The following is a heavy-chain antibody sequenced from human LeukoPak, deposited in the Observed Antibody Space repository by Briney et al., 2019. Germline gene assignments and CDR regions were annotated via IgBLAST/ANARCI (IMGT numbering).Heavy chain of an antibody. CDR3: ARDLDVVVITSAFDI. J-gene: IGHJ3*02. V-gene: IGHV1-2*02. CDR1: GYTFTGYY. CDR2: INPNSGGT. Sequence: GASVKVSCKASGYTFTGYYMHWVRQAPGQGLEWMGWINPNSGGTNYAQKFQGRVTITADKSTSTAYMELSSLRAEDTALYYCARDLDVVVITSAFDIWGQGTMVTVSS. D-gene: IGHD3-22*01.